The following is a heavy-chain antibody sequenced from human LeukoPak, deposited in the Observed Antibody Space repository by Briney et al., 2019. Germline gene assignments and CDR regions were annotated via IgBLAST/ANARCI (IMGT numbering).Heavy chain of an antibody. V-gene: IGHV3-23*01. J-gene: IGHJ4*02. CDR2: ISGSSDTT. CDR1: GFTFSTYA. D-gene: IGHD5-18*01. Sequence: PGGSLRLSCAASGFTFSTYAMSWVRLAPGRGLEWVSAISGSSDTTYYADSVQGRFTISRDNSTITLYLQMNSLRAEDTAVYYCANREGGYTYDPFDYWGQGTLVTVSS. CDR3: ANREGGYTYDPFDY.